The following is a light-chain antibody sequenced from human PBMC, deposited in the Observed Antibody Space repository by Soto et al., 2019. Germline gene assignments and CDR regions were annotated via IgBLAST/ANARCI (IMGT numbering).Light chain of an antibody. V-gene: IGKV3-11*01. CDR1: PSVSNS. CDR3: QLYGNSPP. J-gene: IGKJ5*01. CDR2: DAS. Sequence: SVMTQSPATLSLSPWERATLSCRASPSVSNSLAWYQHKPGQAPRLLIYDASNRATGVPTRFSGSGSGTDFTLTISRLEPEDFAVYYCQLYGNSPPFGQGTRLEIK.